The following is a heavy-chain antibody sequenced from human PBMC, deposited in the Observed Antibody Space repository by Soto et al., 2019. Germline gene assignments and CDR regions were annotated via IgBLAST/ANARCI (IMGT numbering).Heavy chain of an antibody. V-gene: IGHV4-39*01. D-gene: IGHD1-26*01. CDR1: GGSVSNSNYY. Sequence: SETLTLTCTFSGGSVSNSNYYCGWVRQSPGKGLEWIGSVYYRGRSYCKSSVKSRVTVSVDTSKNQFYMNLNSVTASDTAVYFCVSQRTFLLTKAYFHDWGPGALRSVAS. CDR3: VSQRTFLLTKAYFHD. CDR2: VYYRGRS. J-gene: IGHJ4*02.